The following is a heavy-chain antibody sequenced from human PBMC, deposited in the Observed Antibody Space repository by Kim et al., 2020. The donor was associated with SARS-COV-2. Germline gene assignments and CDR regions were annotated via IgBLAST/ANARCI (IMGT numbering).Heavy chain of an antibody. D-gene: IGHD2-15*01. Sequence: GGSLRLSCAASGFPFSTDWMHWVRQAPGKGLMWVSRIDGSSTGTSYADSVKGRFTISRDSAKDTLYLQMNSLRADDTAVYYCVRAKYDGNCFGYWGQGTLVTVSS. CDR3: VRAKYDGNCFGY. J-gene: IGHJ4*02. CDR2: IDGSSTGT. V-gene: IGHV3-74*01. CDR1: GFPFSTDW.